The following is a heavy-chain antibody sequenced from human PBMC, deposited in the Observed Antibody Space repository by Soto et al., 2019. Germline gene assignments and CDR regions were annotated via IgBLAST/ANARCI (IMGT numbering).Heavy chain of an antibody. Sequence: GGFLRLSCAASGFTFSNYGMHWVRQAPGKGREWVAVISHDGNNECYGDSVKGRFTISRDNFKNMLFLQMNSLRGEDTAAYHCAKDGTSRTYSYYGMDVWGQGTTVTVSS. CDR1: GFTFSNYG. D-gene: IGHD3-10*01. CDR3: AKDGTSRTYSYYGMDV. J-gene: IGHJ6*02. V-gene: IGHV3-30*18. CDR2: ISHDGNNE.